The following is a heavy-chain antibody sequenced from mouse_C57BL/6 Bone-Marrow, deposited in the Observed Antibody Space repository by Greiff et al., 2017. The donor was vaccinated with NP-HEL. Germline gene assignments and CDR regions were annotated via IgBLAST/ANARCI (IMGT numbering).Heavy chain of an antibody. V-gene: IGHV1-4*01. J-gene: IGHJ4*01. Sequence: VQLQQSGAELARPGASVKMSCKASGYTFTSYTMHWVKQRPGQGLEWIGYINPSSGYTKYNQKFKDKATLTAYKSSSTAYMQLSSLTSEDSAVYYCARSGEGAMDYWGQGTSVTVSS. CDR1: GYTFTSYT. CDR3: ARSGEGAMDY. D-gene: IGHD3-1*01. CDR2: INPSSGYT.